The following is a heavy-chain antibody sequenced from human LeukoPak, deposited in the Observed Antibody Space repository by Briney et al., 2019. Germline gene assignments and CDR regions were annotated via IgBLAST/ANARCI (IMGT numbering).Heavy chain of an antibody. V-gene: IGHV4-4*07. CDR3: ARDRPLATVTSVDTYGFDP. D-gene: IGHD4-17*01. CDR2: IYTSGRT. J-gene: IGHJ5*02. Sequence: ASETLSLTCTVSGGSISSYYWSWIRQPAGKGLEWIGRIYTSGRTNYNTSPKSRVTMSADTSKNQLSLKLSSVTAADTAVYYCARDRPLATVTSVDTYGFDPWGQGTLVTVSS. CDR1: GGSISSYY.